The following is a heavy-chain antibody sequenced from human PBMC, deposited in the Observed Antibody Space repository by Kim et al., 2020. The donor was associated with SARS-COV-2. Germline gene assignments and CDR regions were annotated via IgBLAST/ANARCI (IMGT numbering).Heavy chain of an antibody. J-gene: IGHJ3*02. D-gene: IGHD3-22*01. V-gene: IGHV3-72*01. Sequence: GGSLRLSCTASGFTFSDYYIDWVRQVPGKGLEWIGRSRNKAFSYTTEYAASVKGRFTIPRDDSKKSLFLQINSLKTEDTAVYYWARMYDYDSKAAFYIWGQGTMVTVSS. CDR2: SRNKAFSYTT. CDR3: ARMYDYDSKAAFYI. CDR1: GFTFSDYY.